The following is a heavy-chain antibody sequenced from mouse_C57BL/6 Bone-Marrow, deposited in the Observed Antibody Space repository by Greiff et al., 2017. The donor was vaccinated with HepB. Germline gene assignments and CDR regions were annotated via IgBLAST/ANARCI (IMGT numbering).Heavy chain of an antibody. V-gene: IGHV1-64*01. Sequence: QVQLQQPGAELVKPGASVKLSCKASGYTFTSYWMHWVKQRPGQGLEWIGMIHPNSGSTNYNEKFKSKATLTVDKSSSTAYMQLSSLTSEDSAVYYCETVYNYGGGAYWGQGTLVTVSS. CDR2: IHPNSGST. CDR1: GYTFTSYW. D-gene: IGHD1-1*02. J-gene: IGHJ3*01. CDR3: ETVYNYGGGAY.